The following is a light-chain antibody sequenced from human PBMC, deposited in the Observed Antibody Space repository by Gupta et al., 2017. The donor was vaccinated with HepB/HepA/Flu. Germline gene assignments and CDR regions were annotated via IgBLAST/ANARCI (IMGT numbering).Light chain of an antibody. CDR2: GAS. Sequence: IVLSQSPGTLSLSPGERATLSCRASQSVSSSYLAWYQQKPGQAPRLLIYGASSRATGSPDRFSGSGSGADFTLTISRLDAEDFAVYYWQQYCSSRKTFGQGTKVEIK. J-gene: IGKJ1*01. V-gene: IGKV3-20*01. CDR1: QSVSSSY. CDR3: QQYCSSRKT.